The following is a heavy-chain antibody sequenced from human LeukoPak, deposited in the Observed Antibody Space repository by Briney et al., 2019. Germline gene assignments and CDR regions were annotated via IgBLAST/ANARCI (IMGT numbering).Heavy chain of an antibody. J-gene: IGHJ6*04. CDR3: AKGGYYGSGGLYGMDV. Sequence: GGSLRLSCAASGFTFSSYAMSWVRQAPGKGLEWVSAISGSGGSTYYADSVKGRFTISRDNSKNTLYLQMNSLRAEDTAVYYCAKGGYYGSGGLYGMDVWGKGTTVTVSS. V-gene: IGHV3-23*01. CDR1: GFTFSSYA. D-gene: IGHD3-10*01. CDR2: ISGSGGST.